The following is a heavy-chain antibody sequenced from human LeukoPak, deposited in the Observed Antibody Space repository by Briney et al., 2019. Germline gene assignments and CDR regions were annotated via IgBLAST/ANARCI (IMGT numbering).Heavy chain of an antibody. D-gene: IGHD3-22*01. CDR2: ISSSGSTT. CDR1: GFTFSSYE. CDR3: AKDRGYYYDSSAYGSYFDY. Sequence: GGSLRLSCAVSGFTFSSYEMNWVRQAPGKGLEWVSYISSSGSTTYYADSVRGRFTISRDNSKNSLYLQMNSLRTEDTALYYCAKDRGYYYDSSAYGSYFDYWGQGTLVTVSS. J-gene: IGHJ4*02. V-gene: IGHV3-48*03.